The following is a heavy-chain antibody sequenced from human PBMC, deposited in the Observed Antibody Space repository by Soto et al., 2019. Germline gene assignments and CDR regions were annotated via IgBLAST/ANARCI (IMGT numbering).Heavy chain of an antibody. CDR2: ISGSGGST. CDR1: GFTFSSYA. D-gene: IGHD3-22*01. J-gene: IGHJ4*02. V-gene: IGHV3-23*02. CDR3: ARGFYDARGYSAPFDS. Sequence: PGGSLRLSCAASGFTFSSYAMSWVRQAPGKGLEWVSAISGSGGSTNYNPSLESRVTMSTDTSKNQVSLELRSMTAADSALYYCARGFYDARGYSAPFDSWGQGTQVTVSS.